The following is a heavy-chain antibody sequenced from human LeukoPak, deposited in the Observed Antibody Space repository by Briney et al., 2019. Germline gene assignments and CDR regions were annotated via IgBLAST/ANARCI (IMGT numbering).Heavy chain of an antibody. D-gene: IGHD3-9*01. CDR2: ITHSGTT. Sequence: SETLSLTCAVYGGSFSGYYWSWIRQPPGKGLEWIGEITHSGTTNYNPFLKSRVTISVDTSKNQFSLRLSSVTAADTAVYYCARENYDILTGYYSRGTFDIWGQGTMVTVSS. CDR1: GGSFSGYY. J-gene: IGHJ3*02. CDR3: ARENYDILTGYYSRGTFDI. V-gene: IGHV4-34*01.